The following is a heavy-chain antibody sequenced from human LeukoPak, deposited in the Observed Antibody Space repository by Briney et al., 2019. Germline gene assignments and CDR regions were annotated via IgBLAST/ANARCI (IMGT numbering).Heavy chain of an antibody. D-gene: IGHD1-1*01. CDR1: GGSISSYY. CDR2: IYYSGST. Sequence: SETLSLTCTVSGGSISSYYWSWIRQPPGKGLEWIGYIYYSGSTNYNPSLKSRVTISVGTSKNQFSLKLTSVTAADTAVYYCARDRGTWNDDGFDYWGQGTLVTVSS. CDR3: ARDRGTWNDDGFDY. J-gene: IGHJ4*02. V-gene: IGHV4-59*12.